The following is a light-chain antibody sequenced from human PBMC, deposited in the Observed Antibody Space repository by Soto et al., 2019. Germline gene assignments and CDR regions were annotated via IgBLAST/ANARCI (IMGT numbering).Light chain of an antibody. V-gene: IGLV2-23*01. CDR3: CSFAGSNSWV. Sequence: QSVLTQPASVSGSPGQSITISCTGTSSDVGTYDLVSWYQHHPDAAPKLIIYEATRRPSGISNRFSGSKSGNTASLTISGLQAEDEADYYCCSFAGSNSWVFGGGTKLTVL. J-gene: IGLJ3*02. CDR2: EAT. CDR1: SSDVGTYDL.